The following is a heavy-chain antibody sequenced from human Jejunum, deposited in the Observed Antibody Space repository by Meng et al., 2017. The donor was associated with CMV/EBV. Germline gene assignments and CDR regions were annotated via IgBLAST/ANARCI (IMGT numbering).Heavy chain of an antibody. Sequence: EVQLVESXGGVVEPGXSLRLSCAASGFTFTTAWMTWVRLAPGKGPEWVARIKSIIDGGTSDYAAPVKGRFTISRDDSKQTIYLQMNKLKIEDTAVYYCTPQNAYWGPGTLVTVSS. D-gene: IGHD2/OR15-2a*01. CDR2: IKSIIDGGTS. V-gene: IGHV3-15*01. J-gene: IGHJ4*02. CDR3: TPQNAY. CDR1: GFTFTTAW.